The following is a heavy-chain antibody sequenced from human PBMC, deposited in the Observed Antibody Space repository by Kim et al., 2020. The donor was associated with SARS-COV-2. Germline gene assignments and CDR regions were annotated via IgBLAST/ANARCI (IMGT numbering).Heavy chain of an antibody. Sequence: ASVKVSCKASGYTFTNYAISWVRQAPGQGLEWMGWINTDTGNPTYAQAFTGRFVFSVDTSVSTTSLQISSLKAEDTALYYCARVIWGSYRYTVSWGQGTL. CDR3: ARVIWGSYRYTVS. CDR2: INTDTGNP. CDR1: GYTFTNYA. D-gene: IGHD3-16*02. J-gene: IGHJ5*02. V-gene: IGHV7-4-1*02.